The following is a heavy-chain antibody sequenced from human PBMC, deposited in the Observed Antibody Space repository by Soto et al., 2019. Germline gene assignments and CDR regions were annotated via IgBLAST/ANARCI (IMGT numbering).Heavy chain of an antibody. CDR2: ISTYNGYT. CDR3: VSGSDFDY. CDR1: GYTFTSYG. V-gene: IGHV1-18*01. J-gene: IGHJ4*02. Sequence: QVQLVESGAEVKKPGASLMVSCKTCGYTFTSYGITWVRQAPGQGLEWMGWISTYNGYTDYAQKLQGRVTMTRDTSTSTAYMELRSLRSDDTAMYYCVSGSDFDYWGQGTLVTVSS.